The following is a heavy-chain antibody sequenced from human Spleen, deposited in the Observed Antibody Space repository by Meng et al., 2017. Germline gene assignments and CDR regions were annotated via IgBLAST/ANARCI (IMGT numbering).Heavy chain of an antibody. Sequence: GSLRLSCTVSGVSISSYYWTWVRQPPGKGREYIGYIYYGGRTNYNPSLKSRVTISVDTSKNHLSLKLTSVTAADTAVYYCARVRDGYTSYFFDYWGQGRLVTVSS. D-gene: IGHD5-24*01. CDR1: GVSISSYY. V-gene: IGHV4-59*01. CDR3: ARVRDGYTSYFFDY. J-gene: IGHJ4*02. CDR2: IYYGGRT.